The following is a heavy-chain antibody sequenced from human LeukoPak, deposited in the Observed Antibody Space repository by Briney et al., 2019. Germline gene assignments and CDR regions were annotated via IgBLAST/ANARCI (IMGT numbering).Heavy chain of an antibody. J-gene: IGHJ4*02. CDR3: ARWGGTRQYYFDY. V-gene: IGHV3-33*01. CDR1: GLLFSDYR. Sequence: GGPLTLSCGLSGLLFSDYRLLGVPQAPGEGLEGVAVIRFDGSILQYADPVKARYIICRDDSKNPLYPPMYFLHSEDPVLYCGARWGGTRQYYFDYWGQGTLVTVSS. CDR2: IRFDGSIL. D-gene: IGHD1-1*01.